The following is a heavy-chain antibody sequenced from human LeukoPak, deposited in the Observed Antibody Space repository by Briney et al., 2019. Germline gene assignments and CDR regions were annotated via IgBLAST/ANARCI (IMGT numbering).Heavy chain of an antibody. CDR1: GGSISSGGYS. CDR3: VRHSPLVAATVAFDF. Sequence: SETLSLTCAVSGGSISSGGYSWSWIRQPPGKGLEWIGYIYYSGSTYYNPSLKSRVTISVDTSKNQFSLKLSSVTAADTAVYYCVRHSPLVAATVAFDFWGQGTLVTVSS. D-gene: IGHD2-15*01. J-gene: IGHJ4*02. V-gene: IGHV4-30-4*07. CDR2: IYYSGST.